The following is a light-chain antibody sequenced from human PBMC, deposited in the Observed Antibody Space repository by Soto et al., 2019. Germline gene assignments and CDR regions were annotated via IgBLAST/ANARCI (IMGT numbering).Light chain of an antibody. CDR1: SSDVGGYDY. V-gene: IGLV2-8*01. J-gene: IGLJ1*01. CDR3: ASYAGNSRYV. CDR2: EVN. Sequence: QSVLTQPPAASGSPGQSVTISCTGVSSDVGGYDYVVWYQQYPGKAPKLIIFEVNKRPSGVPDRFSGSKSGNTASLTVSGLQAEDEAVYYCASYAGNSRYVFGTGTKVTVL.